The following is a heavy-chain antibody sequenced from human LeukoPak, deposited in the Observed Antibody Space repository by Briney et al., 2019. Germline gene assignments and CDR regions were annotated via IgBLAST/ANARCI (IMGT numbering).Heavy chain of an antibody. J-gene: IGHJ6*03. D-gene: IGHD1-1*01. CDR1: GYTFTSYD. V-gene: IGHV1-8*01. CDR3: ARGHKSKYHKLDYRPYYMDV. CDR2: MNPNSGNT. Sequence: ASVKVSCKASGYTFTSYDINWVRQATGQGLEWMGWMNPNSGNTGYAQKFQGRVTMTRNTSISTAYMELSSLRSEDTAVYYCARGHKSKYHKLDYRPYYMDVWGKGTTVTVSS.